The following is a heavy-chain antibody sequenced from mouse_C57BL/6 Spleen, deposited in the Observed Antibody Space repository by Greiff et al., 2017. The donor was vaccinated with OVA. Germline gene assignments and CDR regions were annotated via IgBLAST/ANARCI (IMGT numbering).Heavy chain of an antibody. CDR2: IDPETGGT. D-gene: IGHD4-1*01. J-gene: IGHJ4*01. V-gene: IGHV1-15*01. Sequence: QVHVKQSGAELVRPGASVTLSCKASGYTFTDYEMHWVKQTPVHGLEWIGAIDPETGGTAYNQKFKGKAILTADKSSSTAYMELRSLTSEDSAVYYSTSSSPGWDEGYYAMDNWGQGTTVTVSS. CDR1: GYTFTDYE. CDR3: TSSSPGWDEGYYAMDN.